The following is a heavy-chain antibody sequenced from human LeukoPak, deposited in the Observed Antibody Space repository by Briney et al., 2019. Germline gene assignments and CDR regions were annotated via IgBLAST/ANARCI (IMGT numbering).Heavy chain of an antibody. J-gene: IGHJ4*02. CDR3: ARPGQLGEYTPYYFDF. D-gene: IGHD3-16*01. CDR1: GFSFTSYW. Sequence: GASLQISCKGSGFSFTSYWNGWVRRMPGKSREYMGIIYPADSDTKYSPSFQGQVTISADKSISTSYLQWSSLKASDTAMYYCARPGQLGEYTPYYFDFWGQGTLVTVSS. V-gene: IGHV5-51*01. CDR2: IYPADSDT.